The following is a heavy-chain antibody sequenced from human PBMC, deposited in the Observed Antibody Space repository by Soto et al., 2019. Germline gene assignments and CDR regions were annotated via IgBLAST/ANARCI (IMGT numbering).Heavy chain of an antibody. CDR1: GFTFSSYA. Sequence: QVQLVESGGGVVQPGRSLRLSCAASGFTFSSYAMHWVRQAPGKGLEWVAVISYDGSNKYYADSVKGRFTISRDNSKNTLYLQMNSLRAEDTAVYCCARDYGDLQNWFDPWGQGTLVTVSS. V-gene: IGHV3-30-3*01. D-gene: IGHD4-17*01. CDR2: ISYDGSNK. J-gene: IGHJ5*02. CDR3: ARDYGDLQNWFDP.